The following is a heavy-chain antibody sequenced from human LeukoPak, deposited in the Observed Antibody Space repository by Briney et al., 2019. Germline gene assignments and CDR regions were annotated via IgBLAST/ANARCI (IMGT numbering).Heavy chain of an antibody. Sequence: ASVKVSCKASGYTFTGYYMHWLRQAPGQGLEWMGWINPNSGGTNYAQKFQGRVTMTRDTSISTAYMELSRLRSDDTAVYYCATSPWLGDYVDLWGKGTTVTVSS. CDR1: GYTFTGYY. J-gene: IGHJ6*03. CDR3: ATSPWLGDYVDL. V-gene: IGHV1-2*02. CDR2: INPNSGGT. D-gene: IGHD3-10*01.